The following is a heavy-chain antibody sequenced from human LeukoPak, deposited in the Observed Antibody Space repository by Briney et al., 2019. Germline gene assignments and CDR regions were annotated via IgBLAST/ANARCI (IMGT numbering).Heavy chain of an antibody. D-gene: IGHD3-10*01. CDR1: GFTFSSYG. J-gene: IGHJ5*02. CDR2: KRYDGSNK. V-gene: IGHV3-30*02. CDR3: AKGDTLLWFGDHRGGWFDP. Sequence: GGSLRLSCAASGFTFSSYGMHWVRQAPGKGLEWVAFKRYDGSNKYYADSVKGRFTISRDNSKNTLYMQMNSLRAEDTAVYYCAKGDTLLWFGDHRGGWFDPWGQGTLVTVSS.